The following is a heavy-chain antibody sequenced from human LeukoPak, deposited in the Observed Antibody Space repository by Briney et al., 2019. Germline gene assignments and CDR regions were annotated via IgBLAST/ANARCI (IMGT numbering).Heavy chain of an antibody. V-gene: IGHV3-30*03. J-gene: IGHJ4*02. CDR3: AETGPTDF. D-gene: IGHD3-9*01. CDR2: ISHDGTNI. CDR1: GFTFSSYG. Sequence: SGRSLRLSCAAFGFTFSSYGVHWVRQAPGKGLEWVAAISHDGTNIHYAESVKGRFTISRDNSKNMLYLQMNSLRAEDTALYYCAETGPTDFWGQGTLVTVSS.